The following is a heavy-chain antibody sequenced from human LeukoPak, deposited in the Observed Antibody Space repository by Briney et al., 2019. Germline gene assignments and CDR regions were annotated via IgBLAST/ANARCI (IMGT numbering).Heavy chain of an antibody. CDR1: GFTFSDYE. J-gene: IGHJ4*02. Sequence: GGSLRLSCAASGFTFSDYEMNWVRQAPGKGLEWVSYISTSGRKIYYADSVKGRFTISRDNAKNSVYLQMSSLTADDTAIYFCAKGPRDPSEFCSRGTCAPTYDVWGQGTLVTVSS. CDR3: AKGPRDPSEFCSRGTCAPTYDV. D-gene: IGHD2-15*01. V-gene: IGHV3-48*03. CDR2: ISTSGRKI.